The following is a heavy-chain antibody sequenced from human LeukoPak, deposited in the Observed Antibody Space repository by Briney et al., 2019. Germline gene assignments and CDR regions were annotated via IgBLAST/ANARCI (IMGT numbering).Heavy chain of an antibody. Sequence: ASVKVSYKASGYTFTSYDINWVRQATGQGLEWMGWMNPNSGNTGYAQKFQGRVTITRNTSISTAYMELSSLRSEDTAVYYCARVVSPAAGIRYYMDVWGKGTTVTVSS. CDR1: GYTFTSYD. CDR3: ARVVSPAAGIRYYMDV. CDR2: MNPNSGNT. D-gene: IGHD6-13*01. V-gene: IGHV1-8*03. J-gene: IGHJ6*03.